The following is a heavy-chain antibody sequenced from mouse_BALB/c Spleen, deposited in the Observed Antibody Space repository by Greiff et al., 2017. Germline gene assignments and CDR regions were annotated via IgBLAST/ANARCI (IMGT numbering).Heavy chain of an antibody. CDR2: ISYDGSN. J-gene: IGHJ2*01. CDR1: GYSITSGYY. V-gene: IGHV3-6*02. Sequence: EVKLQESGPGLVKPSQSLSLTCSVTGYSITSGYYWNWIRQFPGNQLEWMGYISYDGSNNYNPSLKNRISITRDTSKNQFFLKLNSVTTEDTATYYCARDYYGSSYNYWGQGTTLTVSS. D-gene: IGHD1-1*01. CDR3: ARDYYGSSYNY.